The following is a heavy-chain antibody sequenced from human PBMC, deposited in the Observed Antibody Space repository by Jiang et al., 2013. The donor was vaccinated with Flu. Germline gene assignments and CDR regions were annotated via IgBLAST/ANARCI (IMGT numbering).Heavy chain of an antibody. V-gene: IGHV1-2*07. D-gene: IGHD1-14*01. J-gene: IGHJ4*02. Sequence: SGAEVKEPGASVKVSCRASGYIFINRYIHWVRQAPGQGLEWMGWINPKSGVTKFAHKFQGGFTMTTDTSTSTAYMELTKLTSDDTAIYYCAKDPDRAGAFFDYWGQGTLVTVSS. CDR1: GYIFINRY. CDR2: INPKSGVT. CDR3: AKDPDRAGAFFDY.